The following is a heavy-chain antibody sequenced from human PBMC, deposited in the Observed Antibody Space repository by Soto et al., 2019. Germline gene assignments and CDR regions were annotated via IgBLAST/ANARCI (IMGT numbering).Heavy chain of an antibody. Sequence: ASVKVSCKASGYTFTSYSMHWVRQAPGQGLEWMGIINPSSGRTSYAQNFQGRVTMTSDTSTSIVYMEMSSLKSEDTAVYYGARDHNFGFILYAMDVWGQGTTVTVSS. CDR3: ARDHNFGFILYAMDV. D-gene: IGHD2-15*01. J-gene: IGHJ6*02. V-gene: IGHV1-46*01. CDR1: GYTFTSYS. CDR2: INPSSGRT.